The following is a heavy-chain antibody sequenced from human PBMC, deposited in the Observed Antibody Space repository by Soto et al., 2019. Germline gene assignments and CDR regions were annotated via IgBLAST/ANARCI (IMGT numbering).Heavy chain of an antibody. J-gene: IGHJ5*02. CDR3: AKTGRAAAMYNWFDP. CDR1: GFTFSSYA. CDR2: ISGSGGTT. Sequence: EVQLLESGGGLVQPGGSLRLSCTGSGFTFSSYAMNWVRQAPGKGLECVSTISGSGGTTYYADSVKGRFTISRDNSKNTLYLQMSSLRAEATAVYYCAKTGRAAAMYNWFDPWGQGTLVTVSS. V-gene: IGHV3-23*01. D-gene: IGHD6-13*01.